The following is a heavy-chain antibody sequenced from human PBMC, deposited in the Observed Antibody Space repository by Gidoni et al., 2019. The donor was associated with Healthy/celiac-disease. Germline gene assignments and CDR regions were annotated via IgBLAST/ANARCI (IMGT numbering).Heavy chain of an antibody. V-gene: IGHV3-73*02. CDR2: IRSKANSYAT. CDR1: GFTFSGSA. J-gene: IGHJ4*02. D-gene: IGHD6-19*01. CDR3: TRHGQWLVGFDY. Sequence: EVQLVESGGGLVQPGGSLKLSCAASGFTFSGSAMHWVRQASGKGLEWVGRIRSKANSYATAYAASVKGRFTISRDDSKNTAYLQMNSLKTEDTAVYYCTRHGQWLVGFDYWGQGTLVTVSS.